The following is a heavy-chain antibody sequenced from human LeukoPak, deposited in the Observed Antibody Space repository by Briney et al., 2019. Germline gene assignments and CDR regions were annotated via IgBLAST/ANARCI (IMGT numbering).Heavy chain of an antibody. J-gene: IGHJ4*02. V-gene: IGHV3-21*01. Sequence: GGSLRLSCAASGFTFSSYSINWVRQAPGKGLEWVSSISSSSSYIYYADSVKGRFTISRDNAKNSLYLQMNSLRAEDTAVYYCARDQSTNYGDVVGFDYWGQGTLVTVSS. CDR3: ARDQSTNYGDVVGFDY. D-gene: IGHD4-17*01. CDR1: GFTFSSYS. CDR2: ISSSSSYI.